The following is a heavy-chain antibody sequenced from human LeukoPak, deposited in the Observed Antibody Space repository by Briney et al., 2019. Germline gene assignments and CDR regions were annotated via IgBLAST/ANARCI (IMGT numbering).Heavy chain of an antibody. CDR2: ISGSGGNT. CDR3: AKDASPYY. CDR1: GFTFSSFA. J-gene: IGHJ4*02. V-gene: IGHV3-23*01. Sequence: GGSLRLSCAASGFTFSSFAMTWVRQAPGKGLEWVSGISGSGGNTYYADSVKGRCTISRDNSKNTLYLQMNGLRAEDTAVYYCAKDASPYYWGQGTLVTVSS.